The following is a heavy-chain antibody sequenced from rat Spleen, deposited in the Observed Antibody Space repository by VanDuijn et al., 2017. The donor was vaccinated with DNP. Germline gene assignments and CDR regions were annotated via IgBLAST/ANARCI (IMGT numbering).Heavy chain of an antibody. V-gene: IGHV3-1*01. CDR1: GSSIPSNY. CDR2: ISFSGSP. J-gene: IGHJ2*01. Sequence: EVRLQESGPGLVKPSQSLSLTCSVTGSSIPSNYWGWIRQFPGNKMEYIGHISFSGSPNYNPSLRSRISITRDTSKNLFFLHLDSVTTEDTATYYCARWVWYFDYWGQGIMVTVSS. CDR3: ARWVWYFDY.